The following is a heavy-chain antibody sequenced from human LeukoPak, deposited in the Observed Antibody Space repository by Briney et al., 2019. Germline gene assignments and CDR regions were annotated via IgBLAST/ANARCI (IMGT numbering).Heavy chain of an antibody. CDR1: GFTFSSYW. CDR2: IKQDGSEK. CDR3: ASPIAVPDAFDI. D-gene: IGHD6-19*01. Sequence: PGGSLRLSYAASGFTFSSYWMSWVRQAPGKGLEWVANIKQDGSEKYYVDSVKGRFTISRDNAKNSLYLQMDSLRAEDTAVYYCASPIAVPDAFDIWGQGTMVTVSS. V-gene: IGHV3-7*01. J-gene: IGHJ3*02.